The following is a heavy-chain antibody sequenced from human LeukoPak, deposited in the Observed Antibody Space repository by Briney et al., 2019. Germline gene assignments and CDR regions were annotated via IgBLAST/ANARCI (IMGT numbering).Heavy chain of an antibody. Sequence: SETLSLTCAVSGGSISSSNWWSWVRQPPGKGLEWIGEIYHSGSTNYNPSLKSRVTISVDKSKNQFSLKLGSVTAADTAVYYCARDLGYYDSSGYYDYWGQGTLVTVSS. V-gene: IGHV4-4*02. CDR3: ARDLGYYDSSGYYDY. D-gene: IGHD3-22*01. CDR2: IYHSGST. CDR1: GGSISSSNW. J-gene: IGHJ4*02.